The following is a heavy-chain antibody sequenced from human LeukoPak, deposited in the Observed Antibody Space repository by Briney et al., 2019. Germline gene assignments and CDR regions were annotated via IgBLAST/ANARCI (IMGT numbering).Heavy chain of an antibody. CDR3: ARHLSSGWLFDY. V-gene: IGHV1-69*06. D-gene: IGHD6-19*01. CDR2: IIPIFGTA. CDR1: GRTFSSYA. Sequence: SVKVSCKASGRTFSSYAISWVRQAPGQGLEWMGGIIPIFGTANYAQKFQGRVTITADKSTSTAYMELSSLRSEDTAVYYCARHLSSGWLFDYWGQGTLVTVSS. J-gene: IGHJ4*02.